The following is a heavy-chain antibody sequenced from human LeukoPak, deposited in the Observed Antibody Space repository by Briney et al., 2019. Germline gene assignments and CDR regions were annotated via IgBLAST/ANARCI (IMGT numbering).Heavy chain of an antibody. CDR1: GFTVSSKY. CDR3: ARGGDRSGYYYGSFDY. D-gene: IGHD3-22*01. Sequence: PGGSLRLSCAASGFTVSSKYMSWVRQAPGKGLEWVSDIYSGGSTYYADSVKGRFTISRDNSKNTLYLQMNGLRAEDTAVYYCARGGDRSGYYYGSFDYWGQGTLVTVSS. J-gene: IGHJ4*02. V-gene: IGHV3-66*01. CDR2: IYSGGST.